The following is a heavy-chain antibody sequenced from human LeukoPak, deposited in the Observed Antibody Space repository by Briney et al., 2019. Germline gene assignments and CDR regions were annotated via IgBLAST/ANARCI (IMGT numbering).Heavy chain of an antibody. CDR1: GFTFSNDW. CDR3: SRVTYQYYDLWSGYLDNWFDP. J-gene: IGHJ5*02. CDR2: IKSKTDGGTI. V-gene: IGHV3-15*01. D-gene: IGHD3-3*01. Sequence: GGSLRLSCAASGFTFSNDWMGWVRQAPGKGLEWLGRIKSKTDGGTIDYAAPVKGRFTISRDDSKNTLYLQMNSLKTEDTAVYYCSRVTYQYYDLWSGYLDNWFDPWGQGTLVTVSS.